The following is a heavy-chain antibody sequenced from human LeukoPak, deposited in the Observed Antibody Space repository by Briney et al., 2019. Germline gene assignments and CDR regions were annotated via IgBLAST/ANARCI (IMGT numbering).Heavy chain of an antibody. V-gene: IGHV3-49*04. J-gene: IGHJ4*02. CDR3: TRDRGGYYYPYFDY. CDR2: IRSKAYGGTT. CDR1: GFTFGDYA. D-gene: IGHD3-22*01. Sequence: GGSLRLSCTASGFTFGDYAMSWVRQAPGKGLEWVGFIRSKAYGGTTEYAASVKGRFTISRDDSKSIAYLQMNSLKTEDTAVYYCTRDRGGYYYPYFDYWGQGTLVTVSS.